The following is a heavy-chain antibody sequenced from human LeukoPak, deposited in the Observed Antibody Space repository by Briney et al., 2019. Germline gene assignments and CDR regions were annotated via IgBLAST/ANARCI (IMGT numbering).Heavy chain of an antibody. V-gene: IGHV3-23*01. J-gene: IGHJ4*02. CDR2: IDIGGGTT. CDR1: GFTFSYYA. Sequence: GGSLRLSCAASGFTFSYYAMRWVRQAPGMGLQLVSAIDIGGGTTYSADSVKGRFTISRDNSKNTLYLQMDSLRVEDTAVYFCAKDYRGSFTDWGQGTLVTVSS. CDR3: AKDYRGSFTD. D-gene: IGHD1-26*01.